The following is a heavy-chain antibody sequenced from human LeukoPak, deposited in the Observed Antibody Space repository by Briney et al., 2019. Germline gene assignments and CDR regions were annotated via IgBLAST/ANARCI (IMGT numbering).Heavy chain of an antibody. Sequence: GGSLRLSCAASGFTFGTYPIHWVRQAPGKGLEWVSVISYDGSYKYYADFVKGRFTISRDNSRNTLCVQLNSLRPEDTAVYYCARGGGAPTNFFDYWGQGTLVTVSS. J-gene: IGHJ4*02. CDR1: GFTFGTYP. CDR2: ISYDGSYK. D-gene: IGHD3-16*01. V-gene: IGHV3-30*04. CDR3: ARGGGAPTNFFDY.